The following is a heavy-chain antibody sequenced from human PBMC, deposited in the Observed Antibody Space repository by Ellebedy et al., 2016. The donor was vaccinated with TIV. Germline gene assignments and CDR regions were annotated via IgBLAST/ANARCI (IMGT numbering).Heavy chain of an antibody. J-gene: IGHJ4*02. CDR1: GFTVSSSY. D-gene: IGHD3-16*01. CDR3: ARGPVRYTQKGGFLDY. Sequence: GESLKISCAASGFTVSSSYMTWVRQAPGKGLEWVSVVYSGGNTYYAESVKGRFTISRDNSKKTLSLEMNSLRVDDTAVYFCARGPVRYTQKGGFLDYWGQGTLVTVSS. V-gene: IGHV3-53*01. CDR2: VYSGGNT.